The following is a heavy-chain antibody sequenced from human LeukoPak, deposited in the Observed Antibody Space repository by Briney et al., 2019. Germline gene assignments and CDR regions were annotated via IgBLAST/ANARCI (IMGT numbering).Heavy chain of an antibody. Sequence: SQTLSLTCTVSGGSISRDDYYWSWIRQPPGKGLEWIGSIYHSGSTYYNPSLKSRLTISLDTSKNQFSLRLTSVTAADTAIYYCARDAGYNYGPYDSWGQGTLVTVSS. J-gene: IGHJ4*02. CDR1: GGSISRDDYY. CDR2: IYHSGST. CDR3: ARDAGYNYGPYDS. V-gene: IGHV4-30-4*01. D-gene: IGHD5-18*01.